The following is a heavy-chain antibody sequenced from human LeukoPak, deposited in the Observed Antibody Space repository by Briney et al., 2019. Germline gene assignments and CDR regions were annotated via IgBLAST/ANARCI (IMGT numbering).Heavy chain of an antibody. CDR2: VSGSGSNT. V-gene: IGHV3-23*01. Sequence: GGSPRLSCAASGFTFSNYAMSWVRQAPGKGLEWVSAVSGSGSNTDYADAAKGRFTISRDNSKNTLYLQMNSLRVEDTAVYYCAKGPSAYCSGGSCYVSYWGQGTLVTVSS. J-gene: IGHJ4*02. CDR1: GFTFSNYA. CDR3: AKGPSAYCSGGSCYVSY. D-gene: IGHD2-15*01.